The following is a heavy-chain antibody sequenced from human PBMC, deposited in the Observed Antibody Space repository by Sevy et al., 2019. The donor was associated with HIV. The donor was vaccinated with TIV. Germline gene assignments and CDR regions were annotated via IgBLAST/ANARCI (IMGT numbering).Heavy chain of an antibody. Sequence: GGSLRLSCAASGFTFSDYYMSWIRQAPGKGLEWVSYVSGNDDTKYYADSVKGRFTISRDNAKNSLYLQMNSLRAEDTAVYYCARDHVKDGDLGDYYYFAMDVWGQGTTVTVSS. CDR3: ARDHVKDGDLGDYYYFAMDV. D-gene: IGHD4-17*01. CDR1: GFTFSDYY. V-gene: IGHV3-11*01. J-gene: IGHJ6*02. CDR2: VSGNDDTK.